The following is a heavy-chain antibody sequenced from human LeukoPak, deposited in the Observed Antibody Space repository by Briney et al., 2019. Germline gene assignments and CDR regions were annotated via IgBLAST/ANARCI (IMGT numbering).Heavy chain of an antibody. Sequence: GGSLRLSCAASGFTFDDYAIYWVRQGPGKGLEWVSLMSGDGGSIYYADSVKGRFTISRDNSKNSLYLQMNSLRTEDTALYYCAKEDYSSSWYALDYWGQGTLVTVSS. V-gene: IGHV3-43*02. CDR1: GFTFDDYA. J-gene: IGHJ4*02. CDR3: AKEDYSSSWYALDY. CDR2: MSGDGGSI. D-gene: IGHD6-13*01.